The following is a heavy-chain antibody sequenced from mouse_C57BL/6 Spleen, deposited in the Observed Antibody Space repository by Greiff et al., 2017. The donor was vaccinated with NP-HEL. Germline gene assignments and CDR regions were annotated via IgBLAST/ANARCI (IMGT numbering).Heavy chain of an antibody. J-gene: IGHJ2*01. V-gene: IGHV1-22*01. D-gene: IGHD1-1*01. CDR1: GYTFTDYN. Sequence: EVQLQQSGPELVKPGASVKMSCKASGYTFTDYNMHWVKQSHGKSLEWIGYINPNNGGTSYNQKFKGKATLTVNKSSRTAYMELRSLTSADSAVYYCARGGYYVSRPFDYWGQGTTLTVSS. CDR3: ARGGYYVSRPFDY. CDR2: INPNNGGT.